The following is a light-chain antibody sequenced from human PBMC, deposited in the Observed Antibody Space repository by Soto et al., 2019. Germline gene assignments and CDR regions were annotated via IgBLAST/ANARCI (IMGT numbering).Light chain of an antibody. V-gene: IGLV1-40*01. CDR3: CSYTGTYSVP. CDR1: SSNIGSNYD. Sequence: QSVLTQPPSVSGAPGQTVTISCAGTSSNIGSNYDVHWYQHLPGTAPKLLIFGYTNRPSGVPDRFSGSKSGTSASLAITGLQTEDEADYYCCSYTGTYSVPFGGGTKLTVL. J-gene: IGLJ2*01. CDR2: GYT.